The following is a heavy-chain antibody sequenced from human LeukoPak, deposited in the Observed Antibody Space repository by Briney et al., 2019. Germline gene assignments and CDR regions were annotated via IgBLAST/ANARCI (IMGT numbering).Heavy chain of an antibody. CDR1: GFTFDDYA. CDR2: ISWNSGSI. D-gene: IGHD5-12*01. V-gene: IGHV3-9*01. CDR3: ARDWSGYSWDY. Sequence: SGGSLRLSCAASGFTFDDYAMHWVRQAPGKGLEWVSGISWNSGSIGYADSVRGRFTISRDNSKNTLYLQMNSLRTEDTAVYYCARDWSGYSWDYWGQGTLVTVSS. J-gene: IGHJ4*02.